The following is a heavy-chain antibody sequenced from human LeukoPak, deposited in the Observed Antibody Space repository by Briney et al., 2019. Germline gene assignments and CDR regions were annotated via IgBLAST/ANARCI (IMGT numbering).Heavy chain of an antibody. Sequence: SGGSLRLSCAASGFTFSSYAMSWVRQAPGKGLEWVSAISGSGGSTYYADSVKGRFTISRDNSKNTLYLQMNSLRAEDTAVYYCAKVRNTAMDYYYYYGMDVWGQGTTVIVSS. D-gene: IGHD5-18*01. CDR1: GFTFSSYA. CDR2: ISGSGGST. J-gene: IGHJ6*02. CDR3: AKVRNTAMDYYYYYGMDV. V-gene: IGHV3-23*01.